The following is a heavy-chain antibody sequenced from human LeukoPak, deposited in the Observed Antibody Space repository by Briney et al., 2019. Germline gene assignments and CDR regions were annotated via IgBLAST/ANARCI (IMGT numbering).Heavy chain of an antibody. J-gene: IGHJ4*02. CDR2: ISGSGYET. Sequence: PGGSLRLSCAASGFSSGGYAMGWVRQAPGKGLEWVSTISGSGYETYYADSVKGRFTVSRDNSKNTLYLQMNSLSGEDTAVYYCAKDFLRNMVLGFDDWGQGTLVTVSS. D-gene: IGHD3-10*01. V-gene: IGHV3-23*01. CDR1: GFSSGGYA. CDR3: AKDFLRNMVLGFDD.